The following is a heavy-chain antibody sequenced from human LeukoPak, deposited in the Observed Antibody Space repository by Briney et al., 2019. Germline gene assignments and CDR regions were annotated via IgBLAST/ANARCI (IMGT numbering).Heavy chain of an antibody. CDR3: ARGTTINNFDY. CDR1: RFAFSSFE. Sequence: PGGSLRLSCAGSRFAFSSFEMNWVRQAPGKGLEWVSYISRSGDNVYYADSVKGRFTISRDNAKNSLYLQMNSLREEDTALYYCARGTTINNFDYWGQGTLVTVSS. J-gene: IGHJ4*02. D-gene: IGHD5-12*01. CDR2: ISRSGDNV. V-gene: IGHV3-48*03.